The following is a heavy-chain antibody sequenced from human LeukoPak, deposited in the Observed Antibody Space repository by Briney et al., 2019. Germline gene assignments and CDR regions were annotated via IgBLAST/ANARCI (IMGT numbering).Heavy chain of an antibody. D-gene: IGHD3-10*01. Sequence: GASVKVSCKASGGTFSSYAISWVRQAPGQGLEWMGGIIPIFGTANYAQKFQGRVTMTEDTSTDTAYMELSSLRSEDTAVYYCATTIPRLWFGELSYYYYYMDVWGKGTTVTVSS. CDR1: GGTFSSYA. CDR2: IIPIFGTA. J-gene: IGHJ6*03. CDR3: ATTIPRLWFGELSYYYYYMDV. V-gene: IGHV1-69*06.